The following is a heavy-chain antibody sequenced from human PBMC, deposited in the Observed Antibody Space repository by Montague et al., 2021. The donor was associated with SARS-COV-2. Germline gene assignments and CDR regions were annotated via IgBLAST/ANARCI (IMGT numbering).Heavy chain of an antibody. V-gene: IGHV4-39*01. CDR3: VRLKAPYCSSTSCYSASWFDP. D-gene: IGHD2-2*01. CDR2: IYYSGST. CDR1: GGSISSSSYY. Sequence: SETLSLTCTVSGGSISSSSYYWGWIRQPPGKGLEWIGSIYYSGSTYYNPSRKSRVTISVDTSENQFSLKLSSVTAADTAVYYCVRLKAPYCSSTSCYSASWFDPWGQGTLVTVSS. J-gene: IGHJ5*02.